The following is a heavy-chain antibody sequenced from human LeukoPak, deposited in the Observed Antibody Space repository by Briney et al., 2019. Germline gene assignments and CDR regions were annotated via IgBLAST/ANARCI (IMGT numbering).Heavy chain of an antibody. Sequence: ASVKVSCKASGYTFTIYGITWVRQAPGQGLEWMGWISAYNGNTNYAQKLQGRVTMTTDTSTSTAYMELKSLRSGDTAVYYCARAPYCSSSSCPGYFQHWGQGTLVTVSS. D-gene: IGHD2-2*01. CDR1: GYTFTIYG. J-gene: IGHJ1*01. V-gene: IGHV1-18*01. CDR2: ISAYNGNT. CDR3: ARAPYCSSSSCPGYFQH.